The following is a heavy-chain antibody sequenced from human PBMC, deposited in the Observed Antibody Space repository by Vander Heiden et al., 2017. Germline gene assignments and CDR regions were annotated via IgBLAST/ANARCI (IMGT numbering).Heavy chain of an antibody. CDR2: IYYSGST. V-gene: IGHV4-31*03. CDR3: AARDYYDSYAFDI. D-gene: IGHD3-22*01. CDR1: GGSISSGGYY. J-gene: IGHJ3*02. Sequence: QVQLQESGPGLVKPSQTLSLTCTVPGGSISSGGYYWSWIRQHPGKGLEWIGYIYYSGSTYYNPALKSRVTISVDTSKNQFSLKLSSVTAADTAVYYCAARDYYDSYAFDIWGQGTMVTVSS.